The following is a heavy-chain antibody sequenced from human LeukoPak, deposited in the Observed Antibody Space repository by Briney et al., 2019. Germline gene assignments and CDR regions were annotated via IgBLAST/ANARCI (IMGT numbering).Heavy chain of an antibody. CDR2: IRSKTNNYAT. J-gene: IGHJ6*02. CDR1: GFIFTNYF. Sequence: GGSLRLSCAASGFIFTNYFMSWVRQASGKGLEWVGRIRSKTNNYATAYAASVKGRFTFSRDDLKNTAYPQMNSLETDDTAVYYCASAWSDYYGMDVWGQGTTVTVSS. CDR3: ASAWSDYYGMDV. V-gene: IGHV3-73*01. D-gene: IGHD1-1*01.